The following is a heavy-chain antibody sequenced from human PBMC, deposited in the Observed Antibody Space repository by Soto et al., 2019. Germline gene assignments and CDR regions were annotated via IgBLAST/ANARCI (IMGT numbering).Heavy chain of an antibody. CDR2: IYPGDSDT. D-gene: IGHD6-13*01. CDR1: GCSFTNYW. CDR3: ARQAAAGKYYYAMDV. Sequence: PGLPLQISWKGSGCSFTNYWIGWMRQMHGKGLEGMVIIYPGDSDTRYSPSFQGQVTISADKSINTTYLQWSSLKASDTAIYYCARQAAAGKYYYAMDVWGQGTTVTVSS. J-gene: IGHJ6*02. V-gene: IGHV5-51*01.